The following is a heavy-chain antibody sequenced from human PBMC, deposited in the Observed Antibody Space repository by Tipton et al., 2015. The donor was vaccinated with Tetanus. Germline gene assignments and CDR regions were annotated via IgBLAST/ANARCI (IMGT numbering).Heavy chain of an antibody. CDR1: GGSVRSGDYD. D-gene: IGHD6-6*01. CDR3: ARANSEYPKKGPFDY. Sequence: TLSLTCTVSGGSVRSGDYDWQWIRQPPGQGLEWIGYVHYSGRTNKSPSLKSRATLSIDRSKNQFSLRLTSVTAADTAVYYCARANSEYPKKGPFDYWGQGARIIVSS. V-gene: IGHV4-61*08. CDR2: VHYSGRT. J-gene: IGHJ4*02.